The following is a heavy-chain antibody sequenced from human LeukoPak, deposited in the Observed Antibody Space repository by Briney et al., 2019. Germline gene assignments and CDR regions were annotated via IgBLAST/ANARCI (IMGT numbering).Heavy chain of an antibody. Sequence: ASVKVSCKASGGTFTDYYIHWVRQAPGQGLEWMGWINPNSGGTKYAQKFQGRVTMTRDTSISTAYMELSSLRSDDTAVYHCARDGTTIVGATIPFDYWGQGALVTVSS. CDR3: ARDGTTIVGATIPFDY. D-gene: IGHD1-26*01. V-gene: IGHV1-2*02. CDR2: INPNSGGT. J-gene: IGHJ4*02. CDR1: GGTFTDYY.